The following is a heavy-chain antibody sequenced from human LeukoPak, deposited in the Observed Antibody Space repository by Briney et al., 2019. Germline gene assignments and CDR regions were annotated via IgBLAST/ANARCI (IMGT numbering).Heavy chain of an antibody. J-gene: IGHJ4*02. CDR2: INPSGGGT. Sequence: ASVKVSCKASGGTFSSYAISWVRQAPGQGLEWMGIINPSGGGTSYAQKFQGRVTMTRDMSTSTVYMELSSLRSEDTAVYYCARALAAAAGRRAAMMGDWGQGTLVTVSS. CDR3: ARALAAAAGRRAAMMGD. D-gene: IGHD6-13*01. V-gene: IGHV1-46*01. CDR1: GGTFSSYA.